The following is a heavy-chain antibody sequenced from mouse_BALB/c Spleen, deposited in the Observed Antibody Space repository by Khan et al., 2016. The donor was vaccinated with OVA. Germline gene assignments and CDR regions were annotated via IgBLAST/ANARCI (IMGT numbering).Heavy chain of an antibody. D-gene: IGHD2-12*01. Sequence: QIQLVQSGPELKQPGETVKISCKASGYIFTNYGMTWVKQAPGKGLKWMGWINTYTGEPTYADDFKGRFAFSLETSANTAYLQINNLKNADTDTYFCARTLSVSCSVSALDYWGQGTSVTVSS. V-gene: IGHV9-3-1*01. CDR3: ARTLSVSCSVSALDY. J-gene: IGHJ4*01. CDR2: INTYTGEP. CDR1: GYIFTNYG.